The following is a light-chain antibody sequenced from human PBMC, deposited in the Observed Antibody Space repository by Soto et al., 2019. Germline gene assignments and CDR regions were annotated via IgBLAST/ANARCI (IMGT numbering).Light chain of an antibody. J-gene: IGKJ2*02. CDR2: AAS. CDR3: HQYGSSPGT. Sequence: EIVLTQSPGTLSLSPGERATLSCRASQSVSSSYLAWYQQKPGQAPRLLIYAASNRATGIPDRFSGSGSGTDFTVTISRLEPEDFAVYYCHQYGSSPGTFGQGTKLEIK. CDR1: QSVSSSY. V-gene: IGKV3-20*01.